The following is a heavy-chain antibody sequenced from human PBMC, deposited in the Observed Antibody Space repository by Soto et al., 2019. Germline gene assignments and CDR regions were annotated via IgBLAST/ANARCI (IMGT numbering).Heavy chain of an antibody. Sequence: QVQLVESGGGVVQPGRSLRLSCVASGFNFGISGMHWIRQAPGKGLELVAVTSYDENYKDYRDSVKGRFTISRDNSKNPLYLQMNSLRAEDTGIYYCVQEDGPNSQFDYWGQGTLVTVSS. V-gene: IGHV3-30*18. CDR3: VQEDGPNSQFDY. D-gene: IGHD2-8*01. J-gene: IGHJ4*02. CDR1: GFNFGISG. CDR2: TSYDENYK.